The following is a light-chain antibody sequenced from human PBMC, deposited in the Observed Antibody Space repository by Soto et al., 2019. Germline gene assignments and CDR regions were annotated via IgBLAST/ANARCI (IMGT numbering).Light chain of an antibody. CDR1: PSVTNF. CDR3: QQYGSSPT. Sequence: EIAMTQSPATLSLSPGERATLSCRASPSVTNFLAWYQQKPGLAPRLLIYDASFRATGIPDRFSGSGSGTDFTLTISRLEPEDFAVYYCQQYGSSPTFGQGTKVDIK. CDR2: DAS. V-gene: IGKV3D-20*01. J-gene: IGKJ1*01.